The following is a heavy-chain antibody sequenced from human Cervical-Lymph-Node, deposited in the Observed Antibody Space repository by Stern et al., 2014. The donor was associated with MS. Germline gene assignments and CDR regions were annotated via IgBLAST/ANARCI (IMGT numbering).Heavy chain of an antibody. CDR1: GFTFSSYG. Sequence: VQLVESGGGVVQPGRSLRLSCAASGFTFSSYGMHWVRQAPGKGLEWAAVIWYDGINKYYADSVKGRFTISRDNSKNTLYLQMNSLRAEDTAVYYCARSAASPYYYGMDVWGQGTTVTVSS. J-gene: IGHJ6*02. CDR2: IWYDGINK. CDR3: ARSAASPYYYGMDV. D-gene: IGHD2-2*01. V-gene: IGHV3-33*01.